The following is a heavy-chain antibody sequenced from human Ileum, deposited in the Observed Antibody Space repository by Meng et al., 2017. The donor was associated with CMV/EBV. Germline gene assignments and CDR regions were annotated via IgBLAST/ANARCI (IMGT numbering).Heavy chain of an antibody. D-gene: IGHD2-2*01. J-gene: IGHJ6*02. CDR3: SRGAGGYCSTTSCYAYYYGLDV. CDR2: IRNKANTYST. Sequence: GESLKISCAASGFTFSDHYMDWVRQAPGKGLEWVGRIRNKANTYSTEYAASVKGRFTISRDDSKDSLYLQMDSRKTEDTAVYYCSRGAGGYCSTTSCYAYYYGLDVWGQGTTVTVSS. CDR1: GFTFSDHY. V-gene: IGHV3-72*01.